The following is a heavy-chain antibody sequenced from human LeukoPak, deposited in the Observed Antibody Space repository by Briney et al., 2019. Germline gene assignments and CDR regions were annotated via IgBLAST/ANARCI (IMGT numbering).Heavy chain of an antibody. CDR3: ASYSVEDAFDI. Sequence: AGRSLRLSCAASGFTFDDYAMHWVRQAPGKGLEWVSGISWNSGSIGYADSVKGRFTISRDNAKNSLYLQMNSLRTEDTAVYYCASYSVEDAFDIWGQGTMVTVSS. V-gene: IGHV3-9*01. CDR1: GFTFDDYA. D-gene: IGHD5/OR15-5a*01. J-gene: IGHJ3*02. CDR2: ISWNSGSI.